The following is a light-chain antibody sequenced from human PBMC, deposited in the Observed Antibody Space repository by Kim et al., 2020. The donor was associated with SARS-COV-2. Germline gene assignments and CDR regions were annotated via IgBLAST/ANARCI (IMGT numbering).Light chain of an antibody. CDR3: CSYSGVRHCV. V-gene: IGLV2-11*01. CDR1: SSDVGGYNY. CDR2: DVT. J-gene: IGLJ3*02. Sequence: QSALTQPRSVSGSPGQSVTISCTGTSSDVGGYNYVSWYQQHPGKAPKLMIFDVTKRPSGVPDRFSGSKSGNTASLTISGLQAEDEADYHCCSYSGVRHCVFGGGTQLTVL.